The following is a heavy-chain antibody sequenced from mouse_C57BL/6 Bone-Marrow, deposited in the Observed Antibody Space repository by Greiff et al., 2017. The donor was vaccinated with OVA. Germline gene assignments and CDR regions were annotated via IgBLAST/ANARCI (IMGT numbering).Heavy chain of an antibody. J-gene: IGHJ2*01. CDR2: IDPYDSYT. CDR3: SRDRICVP. Sequence: QVQLQQPGAELVKPGASVKLSCKASGYTFTSYWMQWVNQRPGQGLEWIGEIDPYDSYTKYNQKFKGKATLTVDTASSTAYMQLSSLTSEDSAVYYCSRDRICVPWGQGTTLTGSS. CDR1: GYTFTSYW. V-gene: IGHV1-50*01.